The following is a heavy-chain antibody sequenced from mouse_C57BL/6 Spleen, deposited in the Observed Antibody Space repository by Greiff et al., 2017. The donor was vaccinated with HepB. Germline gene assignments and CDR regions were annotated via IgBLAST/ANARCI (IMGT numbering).Heavy chain of an antibody. CDR3: ARSPYYYGSSHGYFDV. CDR2: INPSSGYT. V-gene: IGHV1-4*01. CDR1: GYTFTSYT. Sequence: QVQLKQSGAELARPGASVKMSCKASGYTFTSYTMHWVKQRPGQGLEWIGYINPSSGYTKYNQKFKDKATLTADKSSSTAYMQLSSLTSEDSAVYYCARSPYYYGSSHGYFDVWGTGTTVTVSS. J-gene: IGHJ1*03. D-gene: IGHD1-1*01.